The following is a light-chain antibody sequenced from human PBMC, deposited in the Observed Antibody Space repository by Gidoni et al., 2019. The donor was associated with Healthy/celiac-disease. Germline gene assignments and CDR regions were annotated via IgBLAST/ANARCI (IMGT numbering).Light chain of an antibody. CDR1: QSLDRF. V-gene: IGKV1-39*01. J-gene: IGKJ1*01. CDR3: QQSQGTPWT. Sequence: DVQMTQSPSSLSATVGDRVTITCRASQSLDRFLNWYQQIPGKAPKLLIYAASTLQSGVPSRFSGSRSGTQFTLTITSLHPEDSATYFCQQSQGTPWTFGQGTKVEIK. CDR2: AAS.